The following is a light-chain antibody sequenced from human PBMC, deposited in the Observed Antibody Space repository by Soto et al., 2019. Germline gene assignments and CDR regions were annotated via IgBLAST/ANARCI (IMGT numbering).Light chain of an antibody. CDR3: QQSYSTPPRYT. J-gene: IGKJ2*01. Sequence: DIQMTQSPSTLSASVGDRVTITCRASQSISSWLAWYQQKPGKAPKLLIYDASSLESGVPSRFSGSGSGTDFTLTISSLQPEDYATYYCQQSYSTPPRYTFGQGTKVDI. V-gene: IGKV1-5*01. CDR1: QSISSW. CDR2: DAS.